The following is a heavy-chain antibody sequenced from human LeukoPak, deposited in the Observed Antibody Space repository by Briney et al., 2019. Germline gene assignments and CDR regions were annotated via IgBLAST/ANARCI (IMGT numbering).Heavy chain of an antibody. J-gene: IGHJ4*02. V-gene: IGHV3-48*04. CDR1: GFNFSTYT. CDR3: AREPPTNRDSSNYGN. D-gene: IGHD4-11*01. Sequence: PGGSLRLSCAASGFNFSTYTMNWVRQAPGKGLEWVSSITSSGSTIFYADSVKGRFTVSRDNTKNSVYLQMDSLRAEDTAVYNCAREPPTNRDSSNYGNWGQGTLVTVSS. CDR2: ITSSGSTI.